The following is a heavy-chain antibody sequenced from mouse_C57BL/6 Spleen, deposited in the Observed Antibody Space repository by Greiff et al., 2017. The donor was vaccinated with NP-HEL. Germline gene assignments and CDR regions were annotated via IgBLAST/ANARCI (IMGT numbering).Heavy chain of an antibody. V-gene: IGHV1-52*01. CDR2: IDPSDSET. CDR3: AREVITPVPWYFDV. J-gene: IGHJ1*03. CDR1: GYTFTSYW. D-gene: IGHD1-1*01. Sequence: QVQLQQPGAELVRPGSSVKLSCKASGYTFTSYWMHWVKQRPIQGLEWIGDIDPSDSETHYNQKFKDKATLTVDKSSSTSYMQLSSLTSEDSAVYYCAREVITPVPWYFDVWGTGTTVTVSS.